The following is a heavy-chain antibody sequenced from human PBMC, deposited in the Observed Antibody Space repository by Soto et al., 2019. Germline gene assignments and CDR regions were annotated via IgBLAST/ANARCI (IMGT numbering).Heavy chain of an antibody. CDR3: ARQIYDSSGYYYAY. CDR2: IYSLGNT. J-gene: IGHJ4*02. V-gene: IGHV4-39*01. Sequence: QMQLQESDPGLVKPSETLSLTCTVSGGSISSSSYYWGWIRQPPGQGLEWLGTIYSLGNTYYNPSLKSRVTISVDKSKSQLFLKLSSVTAPDTAVYYCARQIYDSSGYYYAYWGQGTLVTVSS. CDR1: GGSISSSSYY. D-gene: IGHD3-22*01.